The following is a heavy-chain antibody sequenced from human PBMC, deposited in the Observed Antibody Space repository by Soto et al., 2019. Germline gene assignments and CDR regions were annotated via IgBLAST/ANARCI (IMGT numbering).Heavy chain of an antibody. CDR1: GGSISSSSYY. J-gene: IGHJ6*03. V-gene: IGHV4-39*01. D-gene: IGHD3-3*01. CDR2: IYYSGST. CDR3: ARSEHHYDFWSGYYILEADYYYMDV. Sequence: QLQLQESGPGLVKPSETLSLTCTVSGGSISSSSYYWGWIRQPPGKGLEWIGSIYYSGSTYYNPSLKSRVTISVDTSKNQFSLKLSSVTAADTAVYYCARSEHHYDFWSGYYILEADYYYMDVWGKGTTVTVSS.